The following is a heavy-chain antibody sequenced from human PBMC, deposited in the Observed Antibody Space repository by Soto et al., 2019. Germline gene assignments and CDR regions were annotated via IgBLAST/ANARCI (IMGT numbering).Heavy chain of an antibody. D-gene: IGHD6-19*01. CDR2: VSHDGRNT. J-gene: IGHJ4*02. Sequence: VQLVESEGGVVQPGRSLRLSCAASGFTFSDYAMHWVRQAPGKGLEWVAVVSHDGRNTHYADSVKGRFTISSDSSKTTVSLEMTSLRAEDTAVYYCAKGGRQWLVTSDFNYWGQGALVTVSS. V-gene: IGHV3-30*18. CDR1: GFTFSDYA. CDR3: AKGGRQWLVTSDFNY.